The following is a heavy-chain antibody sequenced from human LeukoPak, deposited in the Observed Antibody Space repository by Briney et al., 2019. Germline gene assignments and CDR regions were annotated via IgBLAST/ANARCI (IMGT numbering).Heavy chain of an antibody. CDR2: INHSGST. J-gene: IGHJ4*02. CDR3: ARLGSDY. V-gene: IGHV4-34*01. CDR1: GGSFSGYY. Sequence: SETLSLTCAVYGGSFSGYYWSWIRQPPGRGLEWIGEINHSGSTNYNPSLKSRVTISVDTSKNQFSLKLSSVTAADTAVYYCARLGSDYWGQGTLVTVSS. D-gene: IGHD3-16*01.